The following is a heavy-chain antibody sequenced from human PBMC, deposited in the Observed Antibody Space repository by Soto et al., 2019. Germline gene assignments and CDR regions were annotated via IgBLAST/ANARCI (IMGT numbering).Heavy chain of an antibody. D-gene: IGHD3-22*01. V-gene: IGHV3-30*18. J-gene: IGHJ4*02. CDR3: AKDYPYDGRGFYSGFDY. CDR2: ISSDGNNK. CDR1: GFTVSSNG. Sequence: PGGSLRLSCAASGFTVSSNGMHWVRQAPGKGLEWVSIISSDGNNKYSAYSVKGRFTISRNNSKNTLFLQMNSLRVEDTAVYYCAKDYPYDGRGFYSGFDYWGQGTLVTVSS.